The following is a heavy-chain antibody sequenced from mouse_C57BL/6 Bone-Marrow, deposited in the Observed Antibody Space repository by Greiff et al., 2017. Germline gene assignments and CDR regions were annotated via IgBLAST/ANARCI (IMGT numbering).Heavy chain of an antibody. CDR3: ARSLLRVTDY. Sequence: QVHVKQPGAELVKPGASVKLSCKASGYTFTSYWMHWVKQRPGQGLEWIGMIHPNSGSTNYNEKFKSKATLTVDKSSSTAYMQLSSLTSEDSAVYYCARSLLRVTDYWGQGTTLTVSS. D-gene: IGHD1-1*01. V-gene: IGHV1-64*01. CDR1: GYTFTSYW. CDR2: IHPNSGST. J-gene: IGHJ2*01.